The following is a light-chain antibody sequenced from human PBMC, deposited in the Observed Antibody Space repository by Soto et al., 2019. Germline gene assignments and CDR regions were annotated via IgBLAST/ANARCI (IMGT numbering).Light chain of an antibody. CDR3: CSYAGSSTWV. J-gene: IGLJ3*02. CDR2: EDS. Sequence: QSALTQPASVSGSPGQSITISCTGTNSDVGTYNLVSWYQHHPGKAPKLIIHEDSKRPSGVSYRFSGSKSGNTASLTLSGLQAEYEADYYCCSYAGSSTWVFGGGTKLTVL. V-gene: IGLV2-23*01. CDR1: NSDVGTYNL.